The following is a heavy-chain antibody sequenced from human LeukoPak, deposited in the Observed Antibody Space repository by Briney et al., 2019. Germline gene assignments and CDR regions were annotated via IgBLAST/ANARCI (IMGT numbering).Heavy chain of an antibody. Sequence: PSETLSLTCTVSGGSISSGGYYWSWIRQPPGKGLEWIGYIYYSGSTYYNPSLKSRVTISVDTSKNQFSLKLSSVTAADTAVYYCARVNYYDSSGYYPTIFDYWGQGTLVTVSS. CDR2: IYYSGST. CDR1: GGSISSGGYY. V-gene: IGHV4-30-4*08. J-gene: IGHJ4*02. CDR3: ARVNYYDSSGYYPTIFDY. D-gene: IGHD3-22*01.